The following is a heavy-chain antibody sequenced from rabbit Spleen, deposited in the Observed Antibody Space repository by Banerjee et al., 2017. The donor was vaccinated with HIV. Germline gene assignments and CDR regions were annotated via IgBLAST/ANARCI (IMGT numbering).Heavy chain of an antibody. CDR3: ARNAATNSGL. CDR1: GFSFSSFYY. Sequence: QEQLEESGGDLVKPGASLTLTCTASGFSFSSFYYMCWVRQAPGKGLEWIACIDTSGAGTWHASWAKGRFTISKTSSTTVTLQMTSLTAADTATYFCARNAATNSGLWGQGTLVTVS. J-gene: IGHJ4*01. D-gene: IGHD4-2*01. CDR2: IDTSGAGT. V-gene: IGHV1S45*01.